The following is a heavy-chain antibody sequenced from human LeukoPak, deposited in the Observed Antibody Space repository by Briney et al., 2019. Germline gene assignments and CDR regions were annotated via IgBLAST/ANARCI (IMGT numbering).Heavy chain of an antibody. V-gene: IGHV3-53*01. Sequence: GSLRLSCAASGFTVSSNYMSWVRQAPGKGLEWVSVIYSGGTTYYADSVKGRFTISRDNSKNTLYLQMNSLRAEDTAVYYCAKGSQYYYDSSGYYYLDYWGQGTLVTVSS. CDR1: GFTVSSNY. J-gene: IGHJ4*02. CDR2: IYSGGTT. D-gene: IGHD3-22*01. CDR3: AKGSQYYYDSSGYYYLDY.